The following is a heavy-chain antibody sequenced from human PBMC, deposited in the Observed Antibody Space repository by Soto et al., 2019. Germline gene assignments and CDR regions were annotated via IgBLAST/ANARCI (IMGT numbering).Heavy chain of an antibody. CDR3: ARDWAMVKDYYYYGMDV. Sequence: SVKVSCKASGGTFSSYAISWVRQAPGQALEWMGGIIPIFGTANYAQKFQGRVTITADESTSTAYMELSSLRSEDTAVYYCARDWAMVKDYYYYGMDVWGQGTTVTVSS. J-gene: IGHJ6*02. CDR2: IIPIFGTA. V-gene: IGHV1-69*13. CDR1: GGTFSSYA. D-gene: IGHD5-18*01.